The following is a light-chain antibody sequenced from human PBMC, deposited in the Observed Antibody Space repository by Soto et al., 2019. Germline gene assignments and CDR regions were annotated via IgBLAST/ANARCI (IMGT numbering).Light chain of an antibody. Sequence: DIVMTQSPDSLAVSLGERATINCKSSQSGLDSPNNKNNLAWYQQKPGHPPKLLVYWASTRHSGVPDLFRGSGHQTEFTITINTLHAEDVAFYYCQQYINAPQSFGRGTK. CDR3: QQYINAPQS. CDR2: WAS. CDR1: QSGLDSPNNKNN. V-gene: IGKV4-1*01. J-gene: IGKJ1*01.